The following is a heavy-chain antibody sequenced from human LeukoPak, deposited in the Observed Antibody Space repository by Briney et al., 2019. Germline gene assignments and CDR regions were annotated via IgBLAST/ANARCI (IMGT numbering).Heavy chain of an antibody. CDR2: IYSGDSDT. J-gene: IGHJ6*02. CDR3: ARGYCSGGSCSRYYYYYGMDV. CDR1: GYSFTSYW. V-gene: IGHV5-51*01. Sequence: GESLKISCKGSGYSFTSYWIGWVRQMPGKGLEWMGIIYSGDSDTRYSPSFQGQVTISADKSISTAYLQWSSLKASDTAMYYCARGYCSGGSCSRYYYYYGMDVWGQGTTVTVSS. D-gene: IGHD2-15*01.